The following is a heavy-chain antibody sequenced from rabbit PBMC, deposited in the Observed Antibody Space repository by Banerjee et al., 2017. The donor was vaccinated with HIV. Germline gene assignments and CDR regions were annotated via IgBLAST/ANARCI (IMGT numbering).Heavy chain of an antibody. V-gene: IGHV1S47*01. CDR3: ARDAGYAGFGVDFDL. Sequence: QEQLEESGGGLVQPGGSLTLSCKASGFTFSSYVITWVRQAPGKGLEWIGTIYSGESRIYYANWVNGRFTIASDNAQNTVDLQMNSLTAADTATYFCARDAGYAGFGVDFDLWGPGTLVTVS. D-gene: IGHD4-2*01. J-gene: IGHJ4*01. CDR2: IYSGESRI. CDR1: GFTFSSYV.